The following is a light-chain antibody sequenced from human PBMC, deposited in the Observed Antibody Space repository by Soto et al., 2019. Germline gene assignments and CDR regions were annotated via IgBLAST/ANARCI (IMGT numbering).Light chain of an antibody. V-gene: IGLV1-40*01. Sequence: QSVLTQPPSVSGAPGQRVTISCTGRSSNIGAGYDVHWYQQLPGTAPKLLIYGNSNRPSGVPDRFSGSKSGTSASLAITGLHAEDEADYYCQSYDSSLSGWVFGGGTKLTDL. J-gene: IGLJ3*02. CDR1: SSNIGAGYD. CDR3: QSYDSSLSGWV. CDR2: GNS.